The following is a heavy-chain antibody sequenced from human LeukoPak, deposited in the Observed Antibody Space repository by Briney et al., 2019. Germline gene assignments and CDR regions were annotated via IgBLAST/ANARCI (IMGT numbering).Heavy chain of an antibody. CDR3: ASALYDSSGYYYYFDY. Sequence: SETLSLTCTVSGGSISSYYWSWIWQPAGKGLEWIGRIYTSGSTNYNPSLKSRVTMSVDTSKNQFSLKLSSVTAADTAVYYCASALYDSSGYYYYFDYWGQGTLVTVSS. CDR1: GGSISSYY. J-gene: IGHJ4*02. V-gene: IGHV4-4*07. CDR2: IYTSGST. D-gene: IGHD3-22*01.